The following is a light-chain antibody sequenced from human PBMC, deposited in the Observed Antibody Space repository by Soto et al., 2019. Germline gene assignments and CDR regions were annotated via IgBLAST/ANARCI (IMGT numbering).Light chain of an antibody. J-gene: IGLJ2*01. CDR3: GSYTSSSTPVV. CDR2: EVS. Sequence: QSVLTQPASVSGSPGQSITISCTGTSSDVGGYNYVSWYQQHPGKAPKLMIYEVSNRPSGVSNRFSGSKSGNTASLTISGLQAEDEADYYCGSYTSSSTPVVFGGGTQLTVL. V-gene: IGLV2-14*01. CDR1: SSDVGGYNY.